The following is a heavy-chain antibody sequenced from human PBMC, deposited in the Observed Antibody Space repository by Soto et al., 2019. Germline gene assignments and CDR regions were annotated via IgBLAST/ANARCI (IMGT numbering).Heavy chain of an antibody. D-gene: IGHD3-3*02. CDR3: ARDKDRQQLGGNYYYILDV. Sequence: QVQLVQSGAEVKKPGSSVKVSCKASGGTFSTSAISWVRQAPGQGIEWVGGIMPVFATPDYAQKFQGRVTITADESTTTAYLELTSLSTDDTAVYSCARDKDRQQLGGNYYYILDVWGQGTAITVSS. V-gene: IGHV1-69*12. J-gene: IGHJ6*02. CDR2: IMPVFATP. CDR1: GGTFSTSA.